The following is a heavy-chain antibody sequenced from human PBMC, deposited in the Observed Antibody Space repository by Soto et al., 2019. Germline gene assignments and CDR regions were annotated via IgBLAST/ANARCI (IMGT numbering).Heavy chain of an antibody. CDR3: ARDSGYDDDY. D-gene: IGHD5-12*01. CDR2: ISSSSSTI. CDR1: GFTISSYR. V-gene: IGHV3-48*01. Sequence: PGGSLRLSCAASGFTISSYRMNWVRQAPGKGLEWISYISSSSSTIYYADSVKGRFTISRDNAKNSLYLQMNSLRAEDTAVYYCARDSGYDDDYWGQGTLVTVSS. J-gene: IGHJ4*02.